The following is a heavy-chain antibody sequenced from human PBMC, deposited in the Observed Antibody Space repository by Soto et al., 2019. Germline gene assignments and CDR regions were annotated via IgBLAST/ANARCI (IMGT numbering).Heavy chain of an antibody. CDR2: IWYDGSDK. CDR3: ANVIATTGTGSLDY. Sequence: QVQLVESGGGVVQPGRSLRLSCAASGFTFSHYGMHWVRQGPGKGLEWLAMIWYDGSDKYYADSVKGRFTISRDDSRNTVYLQMNRLRAEDTAIYYCANVIATTGTGSLDYWGQGTLVTVSS. D-gene: IGHD6-13*01. J-gene: IGHJ4*02. CDR1: GFTFSHYG. V-gene: IGHV3-33*06.